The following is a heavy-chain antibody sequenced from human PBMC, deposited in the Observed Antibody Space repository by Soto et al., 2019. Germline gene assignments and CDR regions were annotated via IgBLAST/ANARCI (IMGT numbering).Heavy chain of an antibody. V-gene: IGHV4-59*01. CDR2: IYYSGRT. CDR3: ARAYGDYVFDY. J-gene: IGHJ4*02. Sequence: SETLSLTCTVSGGSISSYYLSWIRQPPGKGLEWIGYIYYSGRTNYNPSLKSRVTISVDTSKNQFSLKLSSVTAADTAVYYCARAYGDYVFDYWGQGTLVTVSS. D-gene: IGHD4-17*01. CDR1: GGSISSYY.